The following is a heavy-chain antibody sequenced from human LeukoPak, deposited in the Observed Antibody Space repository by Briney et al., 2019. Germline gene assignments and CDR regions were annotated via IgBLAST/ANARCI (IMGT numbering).Heavy chain of an antibody. D-gene: IGHD3-10*01. CDR3: AKTAMVRGVNIRSFDY. J-gene: IGHJ4*02. CDR2: ISGSGGST. CDR1: GFTFSSYA. V-gene: IGHV3-23*01. Sequence: PGGSLRLSCAASGFTFSSYAMSWVRQAPGKGLEWVSAISGSGGSTYYADSVKGRFTISRDNSKNTLYLQMNSLRAEDTAVYYCAKTAMVRGVNIRSFDYWGQGTLVTVSS.